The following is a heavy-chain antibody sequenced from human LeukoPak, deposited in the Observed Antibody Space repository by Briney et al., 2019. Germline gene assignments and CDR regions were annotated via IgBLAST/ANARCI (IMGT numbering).Heavy chain of an antibody. D-gene: IGHD6-13*01. CDR3: ARGMARFDP. V-gene: IGHV4-59*11. CDR2: VYYSGHT. J-gene: IGHJ5*02. Sequence: SETLSLTCTISAASITTQYWTWIRQPPGKGLEWIGYVYYSGHTNYNPSLESRLTISLDTSKKRVSLKLTSVTAADTAAYYCARGMARFDPWGQGTLVTVSS. CDR1: AASITTQY.